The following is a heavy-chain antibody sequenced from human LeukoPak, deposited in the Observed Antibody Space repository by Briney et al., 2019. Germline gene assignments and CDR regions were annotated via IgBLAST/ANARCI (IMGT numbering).Heavy chain of an antibody. Sequence: ASVKVSCKASGYTFTGYDMHWVRQAPGQGLEWMGWISAYNGNTNYAQKLQGRVTMTTDTSTSTAYMELRSPRSDDTAVYYCARVRDWFDPWGQGTLVTVSS. CDR2: ISAYNGNT. CDR3: ARVRDWFDP. V-gene: IGHV1-18*04. J-gene: IGHJ5*02. CDR1: GYTFTGYD.